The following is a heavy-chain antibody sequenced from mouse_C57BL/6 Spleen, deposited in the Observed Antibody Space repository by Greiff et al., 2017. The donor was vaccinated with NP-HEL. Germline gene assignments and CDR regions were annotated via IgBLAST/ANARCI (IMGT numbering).Heavy chain of an antibody. CDR2: IWSDGST. CDR1: GFSLTSYG. D-gene: IGHD1-1*01. Sequence: QVQLKESGPGLVAPSQSLSITCTVSGFSLTSYGVHWVRQPPGKGLEWLVVIWSDGSTTYNSALKSRLSISKDNSKSQVFLKMNSLQTDDTAMYYCARQRYGSIYYYAMDYWGQGTSVTVSS. V-gene: IGHV2-6-1*01. J-gene: IGHJ4*01. CDR3: ARQRYGSIYYYAMDY.